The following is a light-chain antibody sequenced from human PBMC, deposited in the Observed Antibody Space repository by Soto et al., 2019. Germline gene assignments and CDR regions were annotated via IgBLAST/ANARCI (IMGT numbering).Light chain of an antibody. Sequence: DIQMTQSPSTLSASVGDRVTITCRAIQSISKWLAWYQQKPGKAPKVLIYDASNLESGVPSRFSGSGSETEFTLTISSLQPEDFATYYCQQYNSYAMYTLGQGTKVDIK. V-gene: IGKV1-5*01. J-gene: IGKJ2*01. CDR2: DAS. CDR3: QQYNSYAMYT. CDR1: QSISKW.